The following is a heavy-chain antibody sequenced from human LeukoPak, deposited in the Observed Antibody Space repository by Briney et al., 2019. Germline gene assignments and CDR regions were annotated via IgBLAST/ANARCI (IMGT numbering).Heavy chain of an antibody. D-gene: IGHD4-11*01. V-gene: IGHV3-23*01. CDR2: FSGSGGNT. J-gene: IGHJ3*02. Sequence: GGSLRLSCAASGFTFSSFAMSWVRQAPGKGLEWVSSFSGSGGNTYYADSVKGRFTISRDNAKNSLYLQMNSLRAEDTAVYYCARGYNNYGYVFDIWGQGTVVTVSS. CDR3: ARGYNNYGYVFDI. CDR1: GFTFSSFA.